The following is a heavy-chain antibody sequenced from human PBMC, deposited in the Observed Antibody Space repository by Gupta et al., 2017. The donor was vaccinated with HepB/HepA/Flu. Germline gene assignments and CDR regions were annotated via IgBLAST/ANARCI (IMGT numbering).Heavy chain of an antibody. CDR3: ASLRGMTTITTFHFDY. CDR1: GGSISSSNYY. J-gene: IGHJ4*02. CDR2: IYYTGST. V-gene: IGHV4-39*01. Sequence: QLQLQESGPGLVTPAETLSLTCTVSGGSISSSNYYWGWIRQPPGKGLEWIGTIYYTGSTYYTPSLKSRVTISVDTSKNQLSLRLSSVTAADTAVYYCASLRGMTTITTFHFDYWGQGTVVTVSS. D-gene: IGHD4-11*01.